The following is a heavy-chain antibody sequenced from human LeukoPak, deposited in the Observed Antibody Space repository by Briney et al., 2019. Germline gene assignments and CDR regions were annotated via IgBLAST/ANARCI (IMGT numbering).Heavy chain of an antibody. V-gene: IGHV3-23*01. Sequence: GGSLRLSCAASGFTFSSYAMSWVRQAPGEGLEWVSAIRGNGADTYYADSVKGRFTISRDNSKNTLYLQMNSLRAEDTAVYYCAKVPNSGSYYYFDYWGQGALVTVSS. CDR3: AKVPNSGSYYYFDY. CDR1: GFTFSSYA. CDR2: IRGNGADT. J-gene: IGHJ4*02. D-gene: IGHD1-26*01.